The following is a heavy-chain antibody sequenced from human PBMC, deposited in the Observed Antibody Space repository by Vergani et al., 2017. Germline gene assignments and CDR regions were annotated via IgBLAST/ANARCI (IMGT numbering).Heavy chain of an antibody. V-gene: IGHV4-31*03. CDR2: IYSTGST. CDR3: ARMGGYDEGDAFRIGYFDS. CDR1: GDSISSGVYY. Sequence: QVQLQESGPGLVKPSQTLYLTCSVSGDSISSGVYYWNWIRQHPGKGLQWIGYIYSTGSTHHNPSLRRRINMSVATSKNQFSLKLNSVTAADPAMYYCARMGGYDEGDAFRIGYFDSWVPGILVTVPS. J-gene: IGHJ4*02. D-gene: IGHD3-22*01.